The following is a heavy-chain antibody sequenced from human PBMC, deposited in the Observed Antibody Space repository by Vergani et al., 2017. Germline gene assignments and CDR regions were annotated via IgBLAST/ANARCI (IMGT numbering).Heavy chain of an antibody. CDR1: GFTFSSYS. Sequence: EVQLVESGGGLVKPGGSLRLSCAASGFTFSSYSMNWVRQAPGKGLEWVSSISSSSSYIYYADSVKGRFTISRDNAKNSLYLQMNSLRAEDTAVYYCARSHSSSWYFYNWFDPWGQGTLVTVSS. CDR3: ARSHSSSWYFYNWFDP. J-gene: IGHJ5*02. CDR2: ISSSSSYI. D-gene: IGHD6-13*01. V-gene: IGHV3-21*04.